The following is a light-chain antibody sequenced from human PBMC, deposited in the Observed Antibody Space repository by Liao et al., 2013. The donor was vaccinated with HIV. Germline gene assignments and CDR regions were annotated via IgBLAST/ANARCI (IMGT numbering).Light chain of an antibody. V-gene: IGLV3-1*01. Sequence: SYEVSQPTAMSVSPGQTATLTCSGDRLGEKFVSWYQQKPGQSPVLVIYQVHKRPSGVPERFSGSSSGNTATLTISGTQAVDEADYYCQAWDNHIVFGGGTQLTVL. CDR1: RLGEKF. CDR2: QVH. CDR3: QAWDNHIV. J-gene: IGLJ2*01.